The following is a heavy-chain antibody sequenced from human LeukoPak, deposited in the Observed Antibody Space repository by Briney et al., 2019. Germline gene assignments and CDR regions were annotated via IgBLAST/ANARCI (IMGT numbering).Heavy chain of an antibody. CDR3: AKVGYCSGGSCYPVASDI. V-gene: IGHV3-43*02. Sequence: PGGSLRLACAASGFTFDDYAMHWVRQAPRKGLEWVSLISGDGGSTYYADSVKGRFTISRDNSKNSLYLQMNSLRTEDTALYYCAKVGYCSGGSCYPVASDIWGQGTMVTVSS. CDR1: GFTFDDYA. J-gene: IGHJ3*02. CDR2: ISGDGGST. D-gene: IGHD2-15*01.